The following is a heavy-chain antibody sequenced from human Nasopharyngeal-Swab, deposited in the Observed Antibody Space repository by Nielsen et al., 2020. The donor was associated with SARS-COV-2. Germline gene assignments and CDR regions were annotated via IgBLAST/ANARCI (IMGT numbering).Heavy chain of an antibody. Sequence: GESLKISCAASGFTFSSYAMSWVRQAPGKGLEWVSAISGSGGSTYYADSVKGRFTISRDNSKNTLYLQMNSLKTEDTAVYYCTTEYVTMIVVVITGENYFDYWGQGTLVTVSS. D-gene: IGHD3-22*01. CDR3: TTEYVTMIVVVITGENYFDY. V-gene: IGHV3-23*01. J-gene: IGHJ4*02. CDR2: ISGSGGST. CDR1: GFTFSSYA.